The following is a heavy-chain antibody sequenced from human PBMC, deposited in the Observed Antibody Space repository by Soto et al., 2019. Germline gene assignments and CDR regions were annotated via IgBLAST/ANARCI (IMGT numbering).Heavy chain of an antibody. D-gene: IGHD3-10*01. V-gene: IGHV3-33*01. CDR3: ARERTFGDNKHNYMDV. CDR1: EFTFSRHG. J-gene: IGHJ6*03. Sequence: QVQLVESGGGVVQPGRSLRLSCAASEFTFSRHGMHWVRQAPGKGLQWVGVIWSDGSNEVYADSVKGRFIISRDNSKNPMYLQISRLRAEDSAVYYCARERTFGDNKHNYMDVWGTGITVTVSS. CDR2: IWSDGSNE.